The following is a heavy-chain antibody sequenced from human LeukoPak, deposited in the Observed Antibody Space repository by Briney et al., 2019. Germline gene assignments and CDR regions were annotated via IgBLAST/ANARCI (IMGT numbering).Heavy chain of an antibody. J-gene: IGHJ4*02. Sequence: GGSLRLSCAASGFTFSSYAMSWVRQAPGKGLEWVSAISGSGGSTYYADSVKGRFTISRDNSKNTLYLQMNSLRAEDTAVYYCAKSLDCSSTSCSNPSFDYWGQGTLVTVSS. V-gene: IGHV3-23*01. CDR3: AKSLDCSSTSCSNPSFDY. D-gene: IGHD2-2*01. CDR2: ISGSGGST. CDR1: GFTFSSYA.